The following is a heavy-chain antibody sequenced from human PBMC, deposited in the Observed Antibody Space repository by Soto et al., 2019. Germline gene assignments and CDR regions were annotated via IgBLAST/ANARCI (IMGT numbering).Heavy chain of an antibody. CDR3: AKRPRSALAGQYYLDY. D-gene: IGHD6-19*01. V-gene: IGHV3-23*01. CDR1: GFTFSNYA. J-gene: IGHJ4*02. Sequence: GGSLRFSCAVSGFTFSNYAMSWVRQAPGKGLEWVSGISSSGDGTYYADSVKGRFTISRDNSRNTLYLQMNSLRAEDTAIYYCAKRPRSALAGQYYLDYWGQGTLVTVSS. CDR2: ISSSGDGT.